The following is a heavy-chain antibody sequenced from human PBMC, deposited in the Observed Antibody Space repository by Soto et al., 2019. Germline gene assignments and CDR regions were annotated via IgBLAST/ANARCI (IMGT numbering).Heavy chain of an antibody. J-gene: IGHJ6*03. CDR3: ARRAAALYYYYYMDV. CDR1: GYTFTSYG. Sequence: GASVKVSCKASGYTFTSYGISWVRQAPGQGLEWMGWISAYNGNTNYAQKLQGRVTMTTDTSTSTAYMELRSLRSDDTAVYYCARRAAALYYYYYMDVWGKGTTVTVSS. V-gene: IGHV1-18*01. CDR2: ISAYNGNT. D-gene: IGHD6-13*01.